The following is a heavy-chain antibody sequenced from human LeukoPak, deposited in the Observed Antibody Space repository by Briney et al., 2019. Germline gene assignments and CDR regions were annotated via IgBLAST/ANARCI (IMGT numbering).Heavy chain of an antibody. D-gene: IGHD2-21*02. J-gene: IGHJ4*02. CDR1: GFTFDDYA. Sequence: GGSLRLSCAASGFTFDDYAMHWVRQAPGKGLEWVSAISGSGGSTYYADSVKGRFTISRDNSKNTLYLQMNSLRAEDTAVYYCALGVTAGYYFDYWGQGTLVTVSS. CDR2: ISGSGGST. CDR3: ALGVTAGYYFDY. V-gene: IGHV3-23*01.